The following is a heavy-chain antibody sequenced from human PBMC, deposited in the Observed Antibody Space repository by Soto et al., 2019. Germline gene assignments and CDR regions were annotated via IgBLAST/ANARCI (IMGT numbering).Heavy chain of an antibody. CDR3: ARDLGWWPDY. D-gene: IGHD2-15*01. V-gene: IGHV1-3*01. J-gene: IGHJ4*02. CDR1: GYTFTSYA. Sequence: QVQLVQSGAEVKKPGASVKVSCKASGYTFTSYAMHWVRQAPGQRLEWMGWINAGNGNTKYSKKFQGRVTITRDTSASTAYMELSSLRSEDTAVYYCARDLGWWPDYWGQGTLVTVSS. CDR2: INAGNGNT.